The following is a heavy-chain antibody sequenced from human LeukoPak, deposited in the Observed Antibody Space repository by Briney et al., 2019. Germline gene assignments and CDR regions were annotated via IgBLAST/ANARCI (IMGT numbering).Heavy chain of an antibody. CDR2: IYHSGST. CDR1: GGSICSGGYS. CDR3: ARSRGYSGYPGLFDY. Sequence: SQTLSLTCAVSGGSICSGGYSWSWIRQPPGKGLEWIGYIYHSGSTYYNPSLKSRVTISVDRSKNQFSLKLSSVTAEDTAVYYCARSRGYSGYPGLFDYWGQGTLVTVSS. D-gene: IGHD5-12*01. J-gene: IGHJ4*02. V-gene: IGHV4-30-2*01.